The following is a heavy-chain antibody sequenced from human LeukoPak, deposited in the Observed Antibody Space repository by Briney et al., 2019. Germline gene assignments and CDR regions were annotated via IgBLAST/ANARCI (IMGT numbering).Heavy chain of an antibody. CDR1: GYTFTGYY. J-gene: IGHJ6*03. V-gene: IGHV1-2*02. Sequence: GASVKVSCKASGYTFTGYYMHWVRQAPGQGLEWMGWINPNSGGTNYAQKFQGRVTMTRDTSISTAYMELSRLRSDDTAVYYCARVPAADYYYYMDVWGKGTTVTVSS. CDR2: INPNSGGT. D-gene: IGHD2-2*01. CDR3: ARVPAADYYYYMDV.